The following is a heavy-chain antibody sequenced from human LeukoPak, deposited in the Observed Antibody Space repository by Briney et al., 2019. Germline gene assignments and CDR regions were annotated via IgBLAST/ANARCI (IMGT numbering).Heavy chain of an antibody. D-gene: IGHD6-19*01. J-gene: IGHJ4*02. CDR1: GFTFSSYG. CDR3: AKEHGSGWAAYYFDY. CDR2: IRYDGSNK. Sequence: PGGSLRLSCAASGFTFSSYGMHWVRQAPGKGLEWVAFIRYDGSNKYYADSVKGRLTISRDNSKNTLYLQMNSLRAEDTAVYYCAKEHGSGWAAYYFDYWGQGNLVTVSS. V-gene: IGHV3-30*02.